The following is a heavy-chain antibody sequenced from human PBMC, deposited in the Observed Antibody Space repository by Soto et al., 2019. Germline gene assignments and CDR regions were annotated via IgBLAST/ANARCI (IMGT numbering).Heavy chain of an antibody. CDR3: ARHGLEQYGYNFGWLDYYYYGMDV. CDR1: GYSFTSYW. V-gene: IGHV5-10-1*01. Sequence: PGESLKISWKGSGYSFTSYWISWVRQMPGKGLEWMGRIDPSDSYTNYSPSFQGHVTISADKSISTAYLQWSSLKASDTAMYYCARHGLEQYGYNFGWLDYYYYGMDVWGQGTTVTVSS. J-gene: IGHJ6*02. D-gene: IGHD5-12*01. CDR2: IDPSDSYT.